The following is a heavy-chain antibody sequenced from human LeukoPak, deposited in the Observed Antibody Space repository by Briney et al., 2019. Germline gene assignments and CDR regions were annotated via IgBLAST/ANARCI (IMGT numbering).Heavy chain of an antibody. CDR3: ARDYDFWSGYYSPTRGYFGY. V-gene: IGHV3-30*02. CDR2: IRYDGSNK. CDR1: GFTFSGSG. J-gene: IGHJ4*02. D-gene: IGHD3-3*01. Sequence: GGSLRLSCAASGFTFSGSGMHWVRQAPGKGLDWVTFIRYDGSNKYYADSVKGRFTISRDNSKNTLYLQMDSLRAEDTAVYYCARDYDFWSGYYSPTRGYFGYWGQGTLVTVSS.